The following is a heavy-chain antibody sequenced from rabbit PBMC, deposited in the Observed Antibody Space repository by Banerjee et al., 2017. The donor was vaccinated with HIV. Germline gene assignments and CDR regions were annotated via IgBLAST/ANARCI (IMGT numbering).Heavy chain of an antibody. V-gene: IGHV1S45*01. CDR2: INTGSGST. CDR3: AKNVAWAYFDL. Sequence: QQQLEESGGGLVKPGGTLTLTCKASGFDFSSYYYMCWVRQAPGKGLEWIGCINTGSGSTWYASGAKGRFTISKTSSTTVTLQMTSLTGADTATYFCAKNVAWAYFDLWGPGTLVTVS. CDR1: GFDFSSYYY. J-gene: IGHJ4*01. D-gene: IGHD3-1*01.